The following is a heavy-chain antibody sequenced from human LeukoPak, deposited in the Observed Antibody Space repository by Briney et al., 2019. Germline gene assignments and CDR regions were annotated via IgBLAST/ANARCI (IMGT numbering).Heavy chain of an antibody. D-gene: IGHD3-10*01. V-gene: IGHV3-74*01. CDR2: INSDGSST. CDR3: ARAEGRNAGRLGHDY. J-gene: IGHJ4*02. CDR1: GFTFSSYW. Sequence: GGSLRLSCAASGFTFSSYWMHWVRPAPGKGLVWVSRINSDGSSTSYADSVKGRFTISRDNAKNTLYLQMNSLRAEDTAVYYCARAEGRNAGRLGHDYWGQGTLVTVSS.